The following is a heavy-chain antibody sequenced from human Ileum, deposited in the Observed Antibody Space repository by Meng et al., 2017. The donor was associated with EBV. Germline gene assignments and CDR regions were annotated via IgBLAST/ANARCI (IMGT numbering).Heavy chain of an antibody. CDR1: GYTFTRYP. Sequence: QVQLLQSGAEVKKPGASVKLSCKASGYTFTRYPIHWVRQAPGQRPEWMGWINTDNGETEFSQKFQGRVTITRDTSATTAYMELISLRSEDTAVYYCASRPGFNIGPFDFWGQGTLVTVSS. CDR3: ASRPGFNIGPFDF. D-gene: IGHD3/OR15-3a*01. CDR2: INTDNGET. J-gene: IGHJ4*02. V-gene: IGHV1-3*04.